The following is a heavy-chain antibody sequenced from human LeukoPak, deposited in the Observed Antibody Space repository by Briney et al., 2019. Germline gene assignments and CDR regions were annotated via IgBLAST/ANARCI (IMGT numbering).Heavy chain of an antibody. CDR3: VRDSPDTGTTPPWGY. CDR2: IKQDGSEK. J-gene: IGHJ4*02. D-gene: IGHD1-1*01. Sequence: PGGSLRLSCAASGFALSNYWMTWVRQAPGKGLGWVANIKQDGSEKYYVDSVKGRFTISRDNAKNSLYLQMNSLGAEDTAVYYCVRDSPDTGTTPPWGYWGQGTLVSVSS. CDR1: GFALSNYW. V-gene: IGHV3-7*01.